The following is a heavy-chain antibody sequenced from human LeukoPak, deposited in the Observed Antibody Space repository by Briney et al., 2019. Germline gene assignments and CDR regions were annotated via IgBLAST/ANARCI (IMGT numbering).Heavy chain of an antibody. CDR3: ARRLRLIDNWFDP. CDR2: IIPIFGTA. Sequence: GASVKVSRKASGGTFSSYAISWVRQAPGQGLEWMGGIIPIFGTANYAQKFQGRVTITADESTSTAYVELSSLRSEDTAVYYCARRLRLIDNWFDPWGQGTLVTVSS. D-gene: IGHD5-12*01. V-gene: IGHV1-69*13. CDR1: GGTFSSYA. J-gene: IGHJ5*02.